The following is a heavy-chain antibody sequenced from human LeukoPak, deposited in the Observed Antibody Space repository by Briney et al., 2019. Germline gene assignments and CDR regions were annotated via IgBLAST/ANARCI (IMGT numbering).Heavy chain of an antibody. CDR2: IYYSGNT. Sequence: SETLSLTCTVSGGSISSYYWTWLRQPPGKGLEWIGYIYYSGNTNYNPSLKSRVTISVDTSKNQFSLRVTSVIAADTAMYYCARQWDYYGSGSPTPIDYWGQGTLVTVSS. CDR3: ARQWDYYGSGSPTPIDY. CDR1: GGSISSYY. V-gene: IGHV4-59*08. D-gene: IGHD3-10*01. J-gene: IGHJ4*02.